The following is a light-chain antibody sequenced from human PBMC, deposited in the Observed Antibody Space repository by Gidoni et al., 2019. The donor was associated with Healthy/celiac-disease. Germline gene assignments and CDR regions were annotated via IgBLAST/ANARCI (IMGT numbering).Light chain of an antibody. J-gene: IGKJ5*01. CDR2: DAS. V-gene: IGKV1-33*01. CDR1: QDISNY. Sequence: DIQMTQSPSSLSASVGDRVTITCQASQDISNYLNWYQQKPGKAPKLLIYDASNLETGVPSRFSGRGSGTDFTFTISRLQPEDIATYYCQQYDNLPITFGQGTRLEIK. CDR3: QQYDNLPIT.